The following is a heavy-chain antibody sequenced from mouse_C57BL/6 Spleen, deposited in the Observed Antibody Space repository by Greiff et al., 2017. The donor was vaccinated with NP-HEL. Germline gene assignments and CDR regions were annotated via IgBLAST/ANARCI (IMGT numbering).Heavy chain of an antibody. CDR3: AREAAQATSYFDY. CDR2: IYPGDGDT. CDR1: GYAFRSYW. D-gene: IGHD3-2*02. J-gene: IGHJ2*01. Sequence: QVQLQQSGAELVKPGASVKISCKASGYAFRSYWMNWVKQRPGKGLEWIGQIYPGDGDTNYNGKFKGKATLTADKSSSTAYMQLSSLTAEDSAVYFCAREAAQATSYFDYWGEGTTLTVSS. V-gene: IGHV1-80*01.